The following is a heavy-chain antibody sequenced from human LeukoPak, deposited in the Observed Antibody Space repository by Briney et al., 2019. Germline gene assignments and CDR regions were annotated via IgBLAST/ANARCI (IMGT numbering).Heavy chain of an antibody. D-gene: IGHD3-16*02. V-gene: IGHV4-39*07. CDR1: GGSISSSSYY. J-gene: IGHJ6*03. CDR2: IYYSGST. Sequence: PSETLSLTCTVSGGSISSSSYYWGWIRQPPGKGLEWIGSIYYSGSTYYNPSLKSRVTISVDTSKNQFSLKLSSVTAADTAVYYCARDTFGGVIVNLRHYYYMDVWGKGTTVTVSS. CDR3: ARDTFGGVIVNLRHYYYMDV.